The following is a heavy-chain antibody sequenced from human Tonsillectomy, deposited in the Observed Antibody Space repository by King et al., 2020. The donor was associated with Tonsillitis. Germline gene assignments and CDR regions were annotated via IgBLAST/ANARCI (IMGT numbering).Heavy chain of an antibody. CDR3: ARVLPTIFGVVNFFYYMDV. CDR1: GGSISNGAYY. D-gene: IGHD3-3*01. V-gene: IGHV4-31*03. J-gene: IGHJ6*03. Sequence: VQLQESGPGLVKPSQTLSLTCTVSGGSISNGAYYWSWIRQHPGRGLEWIGYIYYSGSTFYNPSLKSGVTLSVDTSKNQFSLKLSSVTAADTAVYYCARVLPTIFGVVNFFYYMDVWGKGTTVTVSS. CDR2: IYYSGST.